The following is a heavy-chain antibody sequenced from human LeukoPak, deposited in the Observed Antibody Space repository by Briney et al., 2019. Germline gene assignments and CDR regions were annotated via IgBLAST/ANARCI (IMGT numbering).Heavy chain of an antibody. D-gene: IGHD3-9*01. V-gene: IGHV3-11*04. CDR3: ARDDYDILTGYYKPFDY. Sequence: GGSLRLSCAASGFTFSDYYMSWIRQAPGKGLEWVSYISSSGSTIYYADSVKGRFTISRDNAKNSLYLQMNSLRAEDTAVYYCARDDYDILTGYYKPFDYWGQGTLVTVSS. CDR2: ISSSGSTI. J-gene: IGHJ4*02. CDR1: GFTFSDYY.